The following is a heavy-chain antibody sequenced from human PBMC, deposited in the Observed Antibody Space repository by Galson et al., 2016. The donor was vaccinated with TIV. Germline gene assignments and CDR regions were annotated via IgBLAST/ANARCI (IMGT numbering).Heavy chain of an antibody. J-gene: IGHJ6*02. CDR3: AREVGDDDLWSGLSPDYGMDV. CDR1: GFTFNRYG. V-gene: IGHV3-33*01. D-gene: IGHD3-3*01. CDR2: IWYDGRDN. Sequence: SLRLSCAASGFTFNRYGMHWVRQAPGKGLEWVATIWYDGRDNNYADFVKGRFTVSRDNPKSTMYLPMTSLRAEDTGVYYCAREVGDDDLWSGLSPDYGMDVWGQGTTVVVSS.